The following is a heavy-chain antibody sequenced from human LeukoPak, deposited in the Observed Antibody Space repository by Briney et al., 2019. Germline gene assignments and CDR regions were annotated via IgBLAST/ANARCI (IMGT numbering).Heavy chain of an antibody. V-gene: IGHV3-20*04. D-gene: IGHD3-22*01. J-gene: IGHJ4*02. CDR3: ARAPNYYDSSGYYFDY. CDR1: GFTFDDYG. Sequence: GGSLRLSCAASGFTFDDYGMSWVLQAPGKGLEWVSGINWNGGSTGYADSVKGRFTISRDNAKNSLYLQMNSLRAEDTALYYCARAPNYYDSSGYYFDYWGQGTLVTVSS. CDR2: INWNGGST.